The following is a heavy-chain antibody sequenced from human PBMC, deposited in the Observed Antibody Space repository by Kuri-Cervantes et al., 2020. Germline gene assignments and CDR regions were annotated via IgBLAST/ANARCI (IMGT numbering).Heavy chain of an antibody. CDR2: ISAYNGNT. CDR1: GYTFTSYG. CDR3: ARGFPSTPGERSWFYYYYGMDV. V-gene: IGHV1-18*01. J-gene: IGHJ6*02. Sequence: ASVKVSCKASGYTFTSYGISWVRQAPGQGLEWMGWISAYNGNTNYAQKLQGRVTMTTDTSTSTAYMELSSLRSEDTAVYYCARGFPSTPGERSWFYYYYGMDVWGQGTTVTVSS. D-gene: IGHD3-16*01.